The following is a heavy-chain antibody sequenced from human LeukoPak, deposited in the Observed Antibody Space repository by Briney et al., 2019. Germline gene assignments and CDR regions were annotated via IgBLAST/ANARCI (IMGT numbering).Heavy chain of an antibody. Sequence: PGGSLRLSCAASGFTFSCYWMHWVRQAPGKGLVWVSRINSDGSSTSYADSVKGRFTISRDNAKNTLYLQMNSLRAEDTAVYYCARGPTYYYDSSGYSSGFDYWGQGTLVTVSS. J-gene: IGHJ4*02. CDR3: ARGPTYYYDSSGYSSGFDY. D-gene: IGHD3-22*01. CDR2: INSDGSST. V-gene: IGHV3-74*01. CDR1: GFTFSCYW.